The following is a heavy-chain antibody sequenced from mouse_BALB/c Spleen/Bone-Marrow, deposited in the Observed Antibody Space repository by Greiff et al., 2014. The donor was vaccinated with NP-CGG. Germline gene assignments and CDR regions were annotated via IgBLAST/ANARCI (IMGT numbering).Heavy chain of an antibody. V-gene: IGHV1-31*01. J-gene: IGHJ1*01. Sequence: EVQREESGPELVKSGASVKISCKAFGYTFTGNYMHWVKQSHGNSLDWIGYIYPYNGVSSYNQKFKGKATLTVDKSSSTAYMELRSLTSDDTAVYYCESWGEYFHDWGAGSTISVSS. CDR1: GYTFTGNY. CDR3: ESWGEYFHD. D-gene: IGHD4-1*01. CDR2: IYPYNGVS.